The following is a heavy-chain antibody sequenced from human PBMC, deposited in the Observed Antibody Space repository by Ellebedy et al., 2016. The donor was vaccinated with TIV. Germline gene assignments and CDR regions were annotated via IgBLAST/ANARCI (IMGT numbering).Heavy chain of an antibody. CDR2: INPNSGGT. Sequence: ASVKVSCXASGYTFTGYYLHWVRQAPGQGLEWMGWINPNSGGTNYAQKFQGRVTMTRDTSISTAYMELSRLRSDDTAVYFCARAATANDYSSFGWGQGTLVTVSS. CDR1: GYTFTGYY. J-gene: IGHJ4*02. CDR3: ARAATANDYSSFG. D-gene: IGHD5-12*01. V-gene: IGHV1-2*02.